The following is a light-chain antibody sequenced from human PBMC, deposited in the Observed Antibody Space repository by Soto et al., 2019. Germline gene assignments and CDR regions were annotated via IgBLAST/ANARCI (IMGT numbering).Light chain of an antibody. Sequence: IVLKQSPGTLSLSPGERATLSCRAIQSVSSSYLAWYQQKPGQAPRLLIYGASSRATGIPDRFSGSGSGTDFTLTISRLEPEDFAVYYCQQYGSSPPITFGQGTRLEIK. J-gene: IGKJ5*01. CDR2: GAS. V-gene: IGKV3-20*01. CDR1: QSVSSSY. CDR3: QQYGSSPPIT.